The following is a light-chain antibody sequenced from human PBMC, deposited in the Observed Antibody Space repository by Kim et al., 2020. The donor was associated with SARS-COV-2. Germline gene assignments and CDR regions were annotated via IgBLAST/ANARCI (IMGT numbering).Light chain of an antibody. J-gene: IGKJ4*01. Sequence: SNDLAWFQQKPGKAPKSLIYGAFRLQSGVPSKFSGSGSGTDFTLTISSLQSEDFAVYYCQQYNSYPFTFGGGTKVDIK. CDR1: SND. CDR3: QQYNSYPFT. CDR2: GAF. V-gene: IGKV1-16*02.